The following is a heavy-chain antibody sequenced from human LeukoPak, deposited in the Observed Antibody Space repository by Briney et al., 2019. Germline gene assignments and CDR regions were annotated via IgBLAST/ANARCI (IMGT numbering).Heavy chain of an antibody. CDR2: IYYSGST. Sequence: NASETLSLTCTVSGGSISSSSYYWGWIRQPPGKGLEWIGSIYYSGSTYYNPSLKSRVTISVDTSKNQFSLKLSSVTAADTAVYYCARHTYDGSGWPYYYYYYYMDVWGKGTTVTISS. V-gene: IGHV4-39*01. D-gene: IGHD6-19*01. CDR1: GGSISSSSYY. CDR3: ARHTYDGSGWPYYYYYYYMDV. J-gene: IGHJ6*03.